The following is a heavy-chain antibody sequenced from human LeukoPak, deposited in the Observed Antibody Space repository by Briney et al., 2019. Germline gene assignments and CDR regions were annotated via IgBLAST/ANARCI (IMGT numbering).Heavy chain of an antibody. J-gene: IGHJ4*02. Sequence: GASVNVSCKVSGYTLTELSMHWVRQAPGKGLEWMGGFDPEDGETIYAQKFQGRVTMTEDTSTDTAYMELSSLRSEDTAVYYCATDSLDIVATAPWFVYWGQGTLVTVSS. V-gene: IGHV1-24*01. CDR3: ATDSLDIVATAPWFVY. D-gene: IGHD5-12*01. CDR2: FDPEDGET. CDR1: GYTLTELS.